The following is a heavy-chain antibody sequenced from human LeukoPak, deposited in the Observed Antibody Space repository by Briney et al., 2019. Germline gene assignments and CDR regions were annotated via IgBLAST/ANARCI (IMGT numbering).Heavy chain of an antibody. D-gene: IGHD3-9*01. Sequence: GGSLRLSCAASGFTFDDYSMHWVRQGPGKGLEWVSLISGDGSSTYYADSVKGRFTISRDNSKNSLSLQMNSLRSESTAFYYCAKGRSRRTVFRNFALDSWGQGTLVTVSS. J-gene: IGHJ4*02. V-gene: IGHV3-43*02. CDR1: GFTFDDYS. CDR2: ISGDGSST. CDR3: AKGRSRRTVFRNFALDS.